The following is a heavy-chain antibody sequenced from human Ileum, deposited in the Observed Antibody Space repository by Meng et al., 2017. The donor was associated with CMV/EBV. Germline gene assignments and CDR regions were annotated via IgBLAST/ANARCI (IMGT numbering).Heavy chain of an antibody. D-gene: IGHD4-17*01. CDR3: ARAVYNTYGLFDW. CDR1: GFTFSDYY. Sequence: GESLKISCAASGFTFSDYYMSWIRQAPGKGLEWVSYISSSGSTIYYADSVKGRFTISRDNAKNSLYLQMTSLRAEDTALYYCARAVYNTYGLFDWWGRGTLVTVSS. CDR2: ISSSGSTI. V-gene: IGHV3-11*04. J-gene: IGHJ4*02.